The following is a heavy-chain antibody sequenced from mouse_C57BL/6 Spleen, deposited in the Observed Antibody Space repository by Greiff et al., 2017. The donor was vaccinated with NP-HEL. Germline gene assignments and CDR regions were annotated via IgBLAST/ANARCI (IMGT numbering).Heavy chain of an antibody. V-gene: IGHV1-64*01. Sequence: QVQLQQPGAELVKPGASVKLSCKASGYTFTSYWMHWVKQRPGQGLEWIGMIHPNSGSTNYNEKFKSKATLTVDKSSSTAYMQLSSLTSEDSAVYYWARDEDSTTEVDDYWGQGTTLTVSS. D-gene: IGHD1-1*01. CDR1: GYTFTSYW. CDR2: IHPNSGST. CDR3: ARDEDSTTEVDDY. J-gene: IGHJ2*01.